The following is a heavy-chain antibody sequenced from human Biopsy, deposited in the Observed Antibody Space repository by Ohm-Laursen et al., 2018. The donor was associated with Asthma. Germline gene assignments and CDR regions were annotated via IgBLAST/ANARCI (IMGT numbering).Heavy chain of an antibody. V-gene: IGHV3-30*03. D-gene: IGHD3-3*01. CDR3: ASQSSGPDFWSGYYYFDY. J-gene: IGHJ4*02. Sequence: SLRLSCTASGFTFSSYGMHWVRQAPGKGLEWVAVISYDGSNKYYADSVEGRFTISRDNSKNTLYLQMNSLRAEDTAVYYCASQSSGPDFWSGYYYFDYWGQGTLVTVSS. CDR2: ISYDGSNK. CDR1: GFTFSSYG.